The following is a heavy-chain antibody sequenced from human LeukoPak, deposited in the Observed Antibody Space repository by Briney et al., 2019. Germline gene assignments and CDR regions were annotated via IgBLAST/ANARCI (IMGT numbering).Heavy chain of an antibody. V-gene: IGHV4-39*01. J-gene: IGHJ3*02. CDR1: GGSISSSSYY. D-gene: IGHD3-22*01. CDR3: ARHRDYYYDSSGSSDFDI. Sequence: SETLSLTCTVSGGSISSSSYYWGWIRQPPGKGLGWIGSIYYSGSTYYNPSLKSRVTISVDTSKNQFSLKLSSVTAADTAVYYCARHRDYYYDSSGSSDFDIWGQGTMVTVSS. CDR2: IYYSGST.